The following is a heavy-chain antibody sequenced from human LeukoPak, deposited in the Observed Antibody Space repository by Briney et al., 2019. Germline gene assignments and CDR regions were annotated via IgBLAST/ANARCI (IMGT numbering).Heavy chain of an antibody. CDR2: IDSNSNYM. D-gene: IGHD4-17*01. CDR3: ARDGGYGDLWFDP. J-gene: IGHJ5*02. Sequence: GGSLRLSCAASGFSFGHYSMTWVRQAPGKGLEWVSLIDSNSNYMNYADSVKGRFTTSRDNAKNSLYLQMNSLRAEDTAVYYCARDGGYGDLWFDPWGQGTLVTVSS. V-gene: IGHV3-21*01. CDR1: GFSFGHYS.